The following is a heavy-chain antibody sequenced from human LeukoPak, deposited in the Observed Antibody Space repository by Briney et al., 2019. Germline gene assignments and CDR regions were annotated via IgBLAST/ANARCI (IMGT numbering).Heavy chain of an antibody. J-gene: IGHJ4*02. CDR3: ATITGDRMPFDY. CDR2: ISYDGSNK. D-gene: IGHD7-27*01. CDR1: GFTFSSYG. V-gene: IGHV3-30*03. Sequence: QTGGSLRLSCAASGFTFSSYGMHWVRQAPGKGLEWVAVISYDGSNKYYADSVKGRFTISRDNSKNTLCLQMNSLRAEDTAVYYCATITGDRMPFDYWGQGTLVTVSS.